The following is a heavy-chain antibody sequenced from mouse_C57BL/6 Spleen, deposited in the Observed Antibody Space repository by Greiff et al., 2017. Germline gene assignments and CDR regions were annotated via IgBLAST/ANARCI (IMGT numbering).Heavy chain of an antibody. Sequence: QVQLQQSGPELVKPGASVKISCKASGYAFSSSWMNWVKQRPGKGLEWIGRIYPGDGDTNYNGKFQGKATLTADKSSSTAYMQLSSLTSEDSAVYFCARDHYGSSYWYFDVLGTGTTVTVSS. CDR1: GYAFSSSW. J-gene: IGHJ1*03. V-gene: IGHV1-82*01. D-gene: IGHD1-1*01. CDR2: IYPGDGDT. CDR3: ARDHYGSSYWYFDV.